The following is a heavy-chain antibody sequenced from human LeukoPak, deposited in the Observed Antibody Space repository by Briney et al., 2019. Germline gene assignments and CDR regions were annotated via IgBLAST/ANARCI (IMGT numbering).Heavy chain of an antibody. CDR3: ARGSDTAMVLFSCFDY. D-gene: IGHD5-18*01. CDR1: GFTFSTYT. CDR2: ISSSSSYI. V-gene: IGHV3-21*01. Sequence: GGSLRLSCAASGFTFSTYTMNWVSQAPGKGLEWVSSISSSSSYIYYADSVKGRFTISRDNARKSLYLQMNTLRAEDTAVYYCARGSDTAMVLFSCFDYWGQGTLVTVSS. J-gene: IGHJ4*02.